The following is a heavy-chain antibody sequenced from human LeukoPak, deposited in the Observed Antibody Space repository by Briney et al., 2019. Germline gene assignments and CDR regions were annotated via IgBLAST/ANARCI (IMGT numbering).Heavy chain of an antibody. Sequence: GASVKVSCKASGYTLTGYYMNWVRQAPGQGLEWMGWINPNSGGTNYAQKFQGRVTMTRDTSISTAYMELSRLRSDDTAVYYCALGATSIADDTLRLDVWGQGTTVTVSS. V-gene: IGHV1-2*02. CDR3: ALGATSIADDTLRLDV. CDR2: INPNSGGT. J-gene: IGHJ6*02. CDR1: GYTLTGYY. D-gene: IGHD6-6*01.